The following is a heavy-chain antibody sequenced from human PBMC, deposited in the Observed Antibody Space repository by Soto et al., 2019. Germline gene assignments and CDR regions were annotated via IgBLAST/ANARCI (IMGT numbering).Heavy chain of an antibody. Sequence: EVQLLESGGGLVQPGGSLRLSCAVSGVTFSKYAMSWVRQPPGKGPEWVSAITGSGGLTYYEDSVKGRFTISRDNYKNIMSLQMNRLRDEDTATYYCSKGDYGGNSPYWYFDFWGRGTLVIVSS. D-gene: IGHD4-17*01. CDR2: ITGSGGLT. V-gene: IGHV3-23*01. CDR3: SKGDYGGNSPYWYFDF. CDR1: GVTFSKYA. J-gene: IGHJ2*01.